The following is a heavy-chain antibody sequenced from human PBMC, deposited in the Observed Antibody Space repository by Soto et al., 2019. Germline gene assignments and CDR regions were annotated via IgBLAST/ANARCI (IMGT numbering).Heavy chain of an antibody. CDR1: GFIFSSYP. J-gene: IGHJ2*01. Sequence: EVQLLESGGDLVQPGGSLRLSCAASGFIFSSYPMSWVRQAPGQGLEWVSGISGSGASTHYADSVKGRFAISRDNSKNTLYLQMNSLRAEDRAVYYCAKDLWGQRYFGLWGRGTLVTVSS. CDR3: AKDLWGQRYFGL. D-gene: IGHD7-27*01. CDR2: ISGSGAST. V-gene: IGHV3-23*01.